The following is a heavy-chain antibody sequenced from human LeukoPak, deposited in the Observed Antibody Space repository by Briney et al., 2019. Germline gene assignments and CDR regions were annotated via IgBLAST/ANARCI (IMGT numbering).Heavy chain of an antibody. CDR3: AKDYDILTGYYWGSDY. CDR1: GFTFSSYA. V-gene: IGHV3-23*01. D-gene: IGHD3-9*01. J-gene: IGHJ4*02. Sequence: GGSLRLSCAASGFTFSSYAMSWVRQAPGKGLEWVSAISGSGGSTYYADSVKGRFTISRDNSKNTLYLQMNSLRAEDTAVYYCAKDYDILTGYYWGSDYWGQGTLVTVSS. CDR2: ISGSGGST.